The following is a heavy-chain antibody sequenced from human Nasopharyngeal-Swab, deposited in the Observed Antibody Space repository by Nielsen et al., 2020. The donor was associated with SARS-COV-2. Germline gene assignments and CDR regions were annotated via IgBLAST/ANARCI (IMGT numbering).Heavy chain of an antibody. CDR3: ARGGYSYGFDY. CDR2: IYYSGST. Sequence: SETLSLTCTVSGGSIGSSSYYWGWIRQPPGKGLEWIGSIYYSGSTYYNPSLKSRVTISVDTSKNQFSLKLSSVTAADTAVYYCARGGYSYGFDYWGQGTLVTVSS. D-gene: IGHD5-18*01. J-gene: IGHJ4*02. CDR1: GGSIGSSSYY. V-gene: IGHV4-39*01.